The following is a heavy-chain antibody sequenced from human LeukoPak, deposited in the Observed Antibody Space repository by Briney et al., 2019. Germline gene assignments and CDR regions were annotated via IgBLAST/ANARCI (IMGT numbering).Heavy chain of an antibody. V-gene: IGHV1-18*01. D-gene: IGHD3-22*01. CDR1: GYTFTSYG. Sequence: GASVKVSCKASGYTFTSYGISWVRQAPGQGLEWMGWISAYNGNTNYAQKLRGRVTMTTDTSTSTAYMELRSLRSDDTAVYYCARDPRVISYSSANNWFDPWGQGTLVTVSS. J-gene: IGHJ5*02. CDR3: ARDPRVISYSSANNWFDP. CDR2: ISAYNGNT.